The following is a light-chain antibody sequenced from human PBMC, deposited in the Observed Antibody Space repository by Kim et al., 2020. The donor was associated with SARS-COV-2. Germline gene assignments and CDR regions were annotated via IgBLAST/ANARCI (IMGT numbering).Light chain of an antibody. J-gene: IGKJ2*01. CDR3: QQYSSSVYT. V-gene: IGKV3-20*01. CDR2: SIS. CDR1: QSVSSNF. Sequence: ENVLTQSPGTLSLSPGERATLSCRASQSVSSNFLAWYQQKPGQAPRLLMYSISRRATGIPDRFSGSGSGTDFTLTISRLEPEDFAVYYCQQYSSSVYTFGQGTNLEI.